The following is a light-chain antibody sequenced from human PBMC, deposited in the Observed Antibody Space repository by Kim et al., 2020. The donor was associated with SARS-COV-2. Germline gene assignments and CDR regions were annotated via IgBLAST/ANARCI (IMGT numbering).Light chain of an antibody. CDR1: TSDFGGYNY. CDR2: EVN. V-gene: IGLV2-14*01. Sequence: LTQPASVSGSPGQSITISCTGTTSDFGGYNYVSWYQQHPGKAPKLMIYEVNDRPPGVSNRFSGYKSGNTASLTISGLQAEDEADYYCSSYTSTSTLVFGTGTKVTVL. CDR3: SSYTSTSTLV. J-gene: IGLJ1*01.